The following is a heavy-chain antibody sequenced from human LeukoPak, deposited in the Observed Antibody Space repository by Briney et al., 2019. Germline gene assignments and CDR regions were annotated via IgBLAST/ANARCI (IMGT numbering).Heavy chain of an antibody. D-gene: IGHD6-19*01. CDR1: GYSVSSGYY. CDR3: ARVYGWYAVHH. CDR2: MQASGGT. J-gene: IGHJ5*02. V-gene: IGHV4-38-2*02. Sequence: SETLSLTCSASGYSVSSGYYWAWIRQPPGKGLEWIAYMQASGGTNSNPSLKSRVTMSVDTAQNQLSLKLSSVTAADSAVYFCARVYGWYAVHHWGRGTLVTVSS.